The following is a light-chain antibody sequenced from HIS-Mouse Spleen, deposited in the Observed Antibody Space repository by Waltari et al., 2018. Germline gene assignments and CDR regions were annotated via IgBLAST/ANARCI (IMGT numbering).Light chain of an antibody. Sequence: QSALTQPASVSGSPGQSITISCTGTSSDVGGYNYVSWYQQQPGKAPKLMIYEVSKRSSGVSNRFPGSKSGNTASLTISGLQAEDEADYYCRSYTSSSTLVVGGGTKLTVL. V-gene: IGLV2-14*01. CDR2: EVS. CDR1: SSDVGGYNY. J-gene: IGLJ3*02. CDR3: RSYTSSSTLV.